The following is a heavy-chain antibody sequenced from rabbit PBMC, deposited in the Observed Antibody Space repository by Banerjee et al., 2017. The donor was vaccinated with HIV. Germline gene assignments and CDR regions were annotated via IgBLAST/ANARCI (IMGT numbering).Heavy chain of an antibody. CDR3: ARDLAAVTGWNFGL. Sequence: QEQLEESGGGLVQPGGSLTLSCKASGFSLSSYSMGWVRQAPGKGLEWIACINSNTGNTVYATWAKGPFTISKTSSTTVTLQMTSLTAADTATYFCARDLAAVTGWNFGLWGPGTLVTVS. V-gene: IGHV1S45*01. CDR1: GFSLSSYS. CDR2: INSNTGNT. J-gene: IGHJ4*01. D-gene: IGHD7-1*01.